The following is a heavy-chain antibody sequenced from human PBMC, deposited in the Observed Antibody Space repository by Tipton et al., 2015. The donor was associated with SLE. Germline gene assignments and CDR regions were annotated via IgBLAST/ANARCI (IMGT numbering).Heavy chain of an antibody. CDR2: IYYSGST. CDR3: ARDEWQQLS. Sequence: TLSLTCTVSGGSISSYYWSWIRQPPGKGLEWIGYIYYSGSTYYNPSLKSRVTISVDTSKNQFSLKLSSVTAADTAVYYCARDEWQQLSWGQGTLVTVSS. V-gene: IGHV4-59*12. CDR1: GGSISSYY. D-gene: IGHD6-13*01. J-gene: IGHJ5*02.